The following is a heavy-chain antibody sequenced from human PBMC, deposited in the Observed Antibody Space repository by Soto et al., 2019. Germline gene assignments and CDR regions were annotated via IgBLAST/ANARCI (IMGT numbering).Heavy chain of an antibody. V-gene: IGHV3-33*01. J-gene: IGHJ4*02. D-gene: IGHD3-22*01. CDR2: IWYDGSNK. CDR1: GFTFSSYG. Sequence: PGGSLRLSCAASGFTFSSYGMHWVRQAPGKGLEWVAVIWYDGSNKYYADSVKGRFTISRDNSKNTLYLQMNSLRAEDTAVYYCARDESSSGYYGGDYWGQGTLVTVSS. CDR3: ARDESSSGYYGGDY.